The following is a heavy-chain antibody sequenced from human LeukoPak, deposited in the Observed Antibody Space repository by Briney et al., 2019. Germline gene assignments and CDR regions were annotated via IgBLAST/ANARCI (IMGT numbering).Heavy chain of an antibody. V-gene: IGHV4-61*02. Sequence: SETLSLTCTVSGDSISSGSYFWSWIRQPAGKGLEWIGRIYTSGSTNYNPSLKSRVTISVDTSKKKFSLKLSSVTAADTAVYYCARVFDSGSQAYFYYMDVWGKGTTVTISS. D-gene: IGHD3-10*01. CDR1: GDSISSGSYF. J-gene: IGHJ6*03. CDR3: ARVFDSGSQAYFYYMDV. CDR2: IYTSGST.